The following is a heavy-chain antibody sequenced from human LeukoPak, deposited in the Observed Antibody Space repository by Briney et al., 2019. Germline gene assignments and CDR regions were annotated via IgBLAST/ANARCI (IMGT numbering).Heavy chain of an antibody. V-gene: IGHV1-69*13. Sequence: SVNVSCKASGGTFSSYAISWVRQAPGQGLEWMGGIIPIFGTANYAQKFQGRVTITADESTSTAYMELSSLRSEDTAVYYCARDFYGSGSYLYWFDPWGQGTLVTVSS. D-gene: IGHD3-10*01. J-gene: IGHJ5*02. CDR2: IIPIFGTA. CDR3: ARDFYGSGSYLYWFDP. CDR1: GGTFSSYA.